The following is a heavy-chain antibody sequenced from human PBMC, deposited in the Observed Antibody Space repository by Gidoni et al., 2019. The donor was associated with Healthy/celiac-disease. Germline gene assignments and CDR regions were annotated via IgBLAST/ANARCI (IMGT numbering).Heavy chain of an antibody. V-gene: IGHV3-30*04. J-gene: IGHJ4*02. CDR1: TFSSYA. CDR3: ARAGKGIAARG. Sequence: TFSSYAMHWVRQAPGKGLEWVAVISYDGSNKYYADSVKGRFTISRDNSKNTLYLQMNSLRAEDTAVYYCARAGKGIAARGWGQGTLVTVSS. CDR2: ISYDGSNK. D-gene: IGHD6-13*01.